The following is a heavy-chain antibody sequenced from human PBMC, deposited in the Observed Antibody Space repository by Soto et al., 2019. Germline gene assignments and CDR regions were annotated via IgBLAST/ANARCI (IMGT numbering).Heavy chain of an antibody. CDR1: GYTFTSYY. J-gene: IGHJ6*02. CDR3: ARGGEDYYTGMDI. CDR2: IKVSGGRT. Sequence: QVQLVQSGAEVKKPGASVKVSCKASGYTFTSYYMHWVRQAPGQVHEWMGVIKVSGGRTTHAQKFQGRVTMTRDTSTSTVYMELSSLRFEDMAVYRCARGGEDYYTGMDILGQGPTVTVSS. V-gene: IGHV1-46*01.